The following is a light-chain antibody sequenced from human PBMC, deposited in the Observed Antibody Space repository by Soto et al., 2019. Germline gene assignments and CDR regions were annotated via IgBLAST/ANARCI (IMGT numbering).Light chain of an antibody. Sequence: ESVLTQSPGTLSLSPGERATLSCRASQSFSSRYLAWYQQKPGQAPRLLIYGASSRATGIPDRFSGSGSGTDFTLTISRLEPDDFAVYYCQQYGSSGFTFGHGNKVDIQ. CDR1: QSFSSRY. J-gene: IGKJ3*01. CDR2: GAS. CDR3: QQYGSSGFT. V-gene: IGKV3-20*01.